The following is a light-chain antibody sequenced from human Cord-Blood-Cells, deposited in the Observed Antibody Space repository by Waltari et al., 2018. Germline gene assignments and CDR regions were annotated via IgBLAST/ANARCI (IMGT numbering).Light chain of an antibody. Sequence: ALTQPAAGSGSPGHSMHISCTCTSSGCGSYNFVAWYQQHPGKAPKLMIYEVSKRPSGVSNRFSGSKSGNTASLTISGLQAEDEADYYCCSYAGSSTFVFGTGTKVTVL. CDR2: EVS. J-gene: IGLJ1*01. CDR1: SSGCGSYNF. CDR3: CSYAGSSTFV. V-gene: IGLV2-23*02.